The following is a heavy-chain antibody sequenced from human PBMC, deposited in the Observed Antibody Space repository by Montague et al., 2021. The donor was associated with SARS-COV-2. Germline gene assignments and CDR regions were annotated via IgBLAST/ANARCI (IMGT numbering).Heavy chain of an antibody. CDR2: ISGSGGSP. CDR3: AKRYCSGGSCYSGFDP. J-gene: IGHJ5*02. V-gene: IGHV3-23*01. CDR1: GFTFSSYA. Sequence: SLRLSCAASGFTFSSYAMSWVRQAPGKGLEWVSAISGSGGSPYYXDSXKGRFTISRDNSKNTLYLQMNSLRAEDTAVYYCAKRYCSGGSCYSGFDPWGQGTLVTVSS. D-gene: IGHD2-15*01.